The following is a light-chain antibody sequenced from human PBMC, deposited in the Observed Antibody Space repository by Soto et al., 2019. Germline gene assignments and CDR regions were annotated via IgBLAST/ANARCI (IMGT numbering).Light chain of an antibody. CDR3: QQRSNWPRT. V-gene: IGKV3-15*01. Sequence: IVLTQSPCTLSLSTGERATLSCSASQSVGSDFLAWYQQKPGQAPRILIYGASTRATGIPARFSGGGSGTEFTLTISSLQSEDFAVYYCQQRSNWPRTFGQGTKVDI. J-gene: IGKJ1*01. CDR1: QSVGSD. CDR2: GAS.